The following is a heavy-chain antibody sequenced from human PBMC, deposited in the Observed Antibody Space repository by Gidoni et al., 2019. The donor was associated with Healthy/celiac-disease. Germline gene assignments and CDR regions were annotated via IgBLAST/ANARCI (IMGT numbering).Heavy chain of an antibody. CDR3: VKGGGQLVRYYFDY. Sequence: EVQLVESGGALVQPGGSLSLSCSASGFTFSSYAMHWVRQAPGKGLEYVSASSSNGGSTYYADTVKGRFTISRDNSKNTLYLQMSSLRAEDTAVYYCVKGGGQLVRYYFDYWGQGTLVTVSS. J-gene: IGHJ4*02. D-gene: IGHD6-13*01. V-gene: IGHV3-64D*06. CDR2: SSSNGGST. CDR1: GFTFSSYA.